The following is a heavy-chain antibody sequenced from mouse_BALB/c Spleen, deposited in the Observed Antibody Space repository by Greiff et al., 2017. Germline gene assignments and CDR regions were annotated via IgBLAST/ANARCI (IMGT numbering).Heavy chain of an antibody. J-gene: IGHJ2*01. D-gene: IGHD2-10*02. CDR1: GYTFTDYN. CDR2: INPNNGGT. CDR3: ARLEYGNYGFDY. V-gene: IGHV1-18*01. Sequence: VQLQQSGPELVKPGASVKIPCKASGYTFTDYNMGWVKQSHGKSLEWIGDINPNNGGTIYNQKFKGKATLTVDKSSSTAYMELRSLTSEDTAVYYCARLEYGNYGFDYWGQGTTLTVSS.